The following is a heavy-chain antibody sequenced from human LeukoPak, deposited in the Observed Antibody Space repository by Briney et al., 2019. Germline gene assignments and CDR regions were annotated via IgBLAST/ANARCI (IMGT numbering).Heavy chain of an antibody. D-gene: IGHD3-22*01. CDR3: ARSTMISSYYCYGMDV. Sequence: PSETLSLTCTVSGGSISSYYWSWIRQPAGKGLEWIGRIYTSGSTNYNPSLKSRVTMSVDTSKNQFSLKLSSVTAADTAVYYCARSTMISSYYCYGMDVWGQGTTVTVSS. J-gene: IGHJ6*02. V-gene: IGHV4-4*07. CDR1: GGSISSYY. CDR2: IYTSGST.